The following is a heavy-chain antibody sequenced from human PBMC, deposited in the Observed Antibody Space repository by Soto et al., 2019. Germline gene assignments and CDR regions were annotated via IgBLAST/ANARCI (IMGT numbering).Heavy chain of an antibody. CDR3: PASIFHYCMDV. J-gene: IGHJ6*02. CDR2: IYPGDSDT. Sequence: GESLKISCKGSGYTFTNYWIGWVRQMPGKGLEWMGIIYPGDSDTKYNPSFQGQVTISADKSITTTYLQWSSLKASDTAIYYCPASIFHYCMDVWGQGTMVTVSS. CDR1: GYTFTNYW. V-gene: IGHV5-51*01.